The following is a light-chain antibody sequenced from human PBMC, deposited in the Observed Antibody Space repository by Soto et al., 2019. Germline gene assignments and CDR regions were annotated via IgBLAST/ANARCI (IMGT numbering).Light chain of an antibody. V-gene: IGKV3-20*01. CDR3: QQYSSSPHT. CDR1: QSVSSSY. J-gene: IGKJ2*01. CDR2: GAS. Sequence: EIVLTQSPGTLSLSPGERATLSCRASQSVSSSYLAWYQQKPGQAPRLLIYGASSRATGIPDRFSGSGSGTDFTLTISSLEPEDFVVYYCQQYSSSPHTFGQGTKLEIK.